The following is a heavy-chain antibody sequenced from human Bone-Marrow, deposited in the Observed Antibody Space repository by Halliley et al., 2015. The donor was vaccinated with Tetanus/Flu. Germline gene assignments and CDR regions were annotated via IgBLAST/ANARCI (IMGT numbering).Heavy chain of an antibody. J-gene: IGHJ6*02. CDR3: ARDISVYGVVMWWYYYGMDV. Sequence: SLRLSCAASGFTFRSYGMHWVRQAPGKGLEWVAVIWYDGSNKYYADSVKGRFTISRDNSKNTLYLQMSSLRAEDTAVYYCARDISVYGVVMWWYYYGMDVWGQGTTVTVYS. CDR1: GFTFRSYG. V-gene: IGHV3-33*01. D-gene: IGHD3-3*01. CDR2: IWYDGSNK.